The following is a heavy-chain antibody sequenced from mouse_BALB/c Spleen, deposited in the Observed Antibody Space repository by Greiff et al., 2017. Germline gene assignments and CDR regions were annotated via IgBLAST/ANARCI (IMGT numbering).Heavy chain of an antibody. D-gene: IGHD2-10*02. CDR1: GYTFTSYW. V-gene: IGHV1-69*02. J-gene: IGHJ3*01. Sequence: QVQLQQPGAELVKPGASVKLSCKASGYTFTSYWMHWVNQRPGQGLEWIGEIDPSDSYTNYNQKFKGKATLTVDKSSSTAYMQLSSLTSEDSAVYYCARQGYGNYMFASWGQGTLVTVSA. CDR2: IDPSDSYT. CDR3: ARQGYGNYMFAS.